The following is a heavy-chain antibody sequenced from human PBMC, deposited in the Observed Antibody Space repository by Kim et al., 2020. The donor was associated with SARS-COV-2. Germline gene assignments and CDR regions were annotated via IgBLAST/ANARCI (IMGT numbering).Heavy chain of an antibody. CDR1: GFTFGDYA. CDR3: AKDNRVSGWWGFLTH. CDR2: ISWNSGSI. D-gene: IGHD6-19*01. J-gene: IGHJ4*02. V-gene: IGHV3-9*01. Sequence: GGSLRLSCAASGFTFGDYAMHWVRQAPGKGLEWVSGISWNSGSIGYADSVKGRFTISRDNAKNSLYLQMNSLRAEDTALYYSAKDNRVSGWWGFLTHWGQGTLVTVSS.